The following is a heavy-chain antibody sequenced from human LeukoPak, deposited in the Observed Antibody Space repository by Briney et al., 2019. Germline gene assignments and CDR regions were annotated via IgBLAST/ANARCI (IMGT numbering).Heavy chain of an antibody. J-gene: IGHJ4*02. CDR1: GFTFSSYA. D-gene: IGHD1-26*01. CDR3: ARDPTGATVITDY. V-gene: IGHV3-30-3*01. Sequence: GRSLRLSCAASGFTFSSYAIHWVRQAPGKGLEWVAAISHDGSNKNYADSVKGRFTISRDNSKNTLYLQMNSLRAEDTAVYYCARDPTGATVITDYWGQGTLVTVSS. CDR2: ISHDGSNK.